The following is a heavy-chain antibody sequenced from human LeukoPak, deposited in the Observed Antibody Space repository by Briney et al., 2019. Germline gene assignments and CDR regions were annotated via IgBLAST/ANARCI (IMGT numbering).Heavy chain of an antibody. CDR3: ARADQYYDFWSGYSYYFDY. V-gene: IGHV3-30*02. Sequence: GGSLRLSCAASGFTFSGYGMHWVRQAPGKGLEWVAFIRHDGSDKYHADSVKGRFTISRDNAKNSLYLQMNNLRAEDTAVYYCARADQYYDFWSGYSYYFDYWGQGTLVTVSS. CDR1: GFTFSGYG. D-gene: IGHD3-3*01. J-gene: IGHJ4*02. CDR2: IRHDGSDK.